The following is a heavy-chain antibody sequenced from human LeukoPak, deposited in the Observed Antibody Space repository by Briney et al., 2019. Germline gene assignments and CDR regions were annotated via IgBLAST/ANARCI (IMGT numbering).Heavy chain of an antibody. J-gene: IGHJ4*02. D-gene: IGHD1-26*01. CDR3: AKEYGGSYLYFDY. V-gene: IGHV3-30*02. CDR2: IRYDGSNK. Sequence: GGSLRLSCAASGFTFSSYGMHWVRQAPGKGLEWVAFIRYDGSNKYYADSVKGRFTISRDNSKNTLYLQMNSLRAEDTAMYYCAKEYGGSYLYFDYWGQGTLVTVSS. CDR1: GFTFSSYG.